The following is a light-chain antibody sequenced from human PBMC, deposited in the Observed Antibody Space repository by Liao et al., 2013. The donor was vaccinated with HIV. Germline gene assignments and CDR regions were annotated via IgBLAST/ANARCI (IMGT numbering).Light chain of an antibody. CDR1: KLGDKY. CDR3: QAWDSSTAAVY. V-gene: IGLV3-1*01. Sequence: SYELTQPPSVSVSPGQTASITCSGDKLGDKYACWYQQKPGQSPVLVIYQDSKRPSGIPERFSGSNSGNTATLTISGTQAMDEADYYCQAWDSSTAAVYVGG. J-gene: IGLJ7*01. CDR2: QDS.